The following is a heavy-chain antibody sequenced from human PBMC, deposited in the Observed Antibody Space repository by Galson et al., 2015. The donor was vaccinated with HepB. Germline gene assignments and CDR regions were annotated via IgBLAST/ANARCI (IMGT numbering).Heavy chain of an antibody. J-gene: IGHJ5*02. D-gene: IGHD3-22*01. CDR1: GFSIATAGVG. CDR3: AHRPLTFRYDAGGYWNYFGA. Sequence: PALVKPTQTLTLTCTLSGFSIATAGVGVGWIRQPPGRALEWLGIIYWDDDKHYSPTLKNRVAITKDTSKNLVVLTMTNMDPIDTGTYFCAHRPLTFRYDAGGYWNYFGAWGPGMLVTVSS. V-gene: IGHV2-5*02. CDR2: IYWDDDK.